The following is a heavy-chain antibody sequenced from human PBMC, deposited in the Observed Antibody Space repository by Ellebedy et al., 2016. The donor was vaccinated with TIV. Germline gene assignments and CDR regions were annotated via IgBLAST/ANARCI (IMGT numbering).Heavy chain of an antibody. J-gene: IGHJ4*02. Sequence: SVKVSCXASGGTFSSYAISWVRQAPGQGLEWMGGIIPIFGTANYAQKFQGRVTITADESTSTAYMELSSLRSEDTAVYYCAGRGARKRGDLRVDYWGQGTLVTVSS. D-gene: IGHD3-16*01. CDR1: GGTFSSYA. CDR3: AGRGARKRGDLRVDY. V-gene: IGHV1-69*13. CDR2: IIPIFGTA.